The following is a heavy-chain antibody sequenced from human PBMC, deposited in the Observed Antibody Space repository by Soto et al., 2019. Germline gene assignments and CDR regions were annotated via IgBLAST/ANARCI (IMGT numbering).Heavy chain of an antibody. CDR1: GGSISSSSYY. Sequence: PSETLSLTCTVSGGSISSSSYYWGWIRQPPGKGLEWIGNIYYSGSTNYNPSLKSRVTISVDTSKNQFSLKLSSVTAADTAVYYRARVHSSGWSYWFDPWGQGTLVTVSS. V-gene: IGHV4-39*01. D-gene: IGHD6-19*01. J-gene: IGHJ5*02. CDR3: ARVHSSGWSYWFDP. CDR2: IYYSGST.